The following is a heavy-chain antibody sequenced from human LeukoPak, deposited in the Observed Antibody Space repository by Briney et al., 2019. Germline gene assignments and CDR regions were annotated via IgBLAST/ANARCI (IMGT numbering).Heavy chain of an antibody. D-gene: IGHD6-19*01. CDR3: ARYDSSGWYKGIDY. CDR1: GFTFSSYT. Sequence: GGSLRLSCAASGFTFSSYTMNWVRQAPGKGLEWVSSISSSSSYIYYADAVKGRFTISRDNAKNSLYLQMNSLRAEDTAVYYCARYDSSGWYKGIDYWGQGTLVTVSS. V-gene: IGHV3-21*01. J-gene: IGHJ4*02. CDR2: ISSSSSYI.